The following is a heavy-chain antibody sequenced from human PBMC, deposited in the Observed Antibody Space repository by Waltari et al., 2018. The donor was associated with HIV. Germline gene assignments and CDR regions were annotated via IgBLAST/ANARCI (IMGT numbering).Heavy chain of an antibody. CDR1: GGSISSSSYY. CDR2: IYYSGST. J-gene: IGHJ5*02. V-gene: IGHV4-39*01. CDR3: ARRGGKRVLDP. D-gene: IGHD1-1*01. Sequence: QLQLQESGPGLVKPSETLSLTCTVSGGSISSSSYYWGWIRQPPGKGLEWIGSIYYSGSTYYNPSLKSRVTISVDTSKNQFSLKLSSVTAADTAVYYCARRGGKRVLDPWGQGTLVTVSS.